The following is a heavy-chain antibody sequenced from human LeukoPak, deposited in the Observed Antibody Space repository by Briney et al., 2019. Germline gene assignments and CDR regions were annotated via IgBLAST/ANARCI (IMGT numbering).Heavy chain of an antibody. CDR3: ARDRTPGIAADPFDY. J-gene: IGHJ4*02. CDR2: INPNSGGT. Sequence: ASVKVSFKASVYTFTGYYMHWVRPAPGQGLDWMGWINPNSGGTNYAQKFQGRVTMTRDTSISTAYMELSRLRSDDTAVYYCARDRTPGIAADPFDYWGQGTLVTVSS. V-gene: IGHV1-2*02. D-gene: IGHD6-13*01. CDR1: VYTFTGYY.